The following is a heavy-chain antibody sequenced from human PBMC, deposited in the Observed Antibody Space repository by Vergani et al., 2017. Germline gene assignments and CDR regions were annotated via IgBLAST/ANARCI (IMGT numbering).Heavy chain of an antibody. V-gene: IGHV4-4*07. CDR2: IYMNGNT. Sequence: QVQLQESGPGLVKPSETLSLTCTVSGGSISSYYWSWIRQPAGKGLEWSGLIYMNGNTNYNPSLKSRVAVSVDTSKNQYSLKLTSVTAADTAIYYCAGMTHCSGTTCPGAFDLWGQGTMVTVSA. D-gene: IGHD2-2*01. J-gene: IGHJ3*01. CDR3: AGMTHCSGTTCPGAFDL. CDR1: GGSISSYY.